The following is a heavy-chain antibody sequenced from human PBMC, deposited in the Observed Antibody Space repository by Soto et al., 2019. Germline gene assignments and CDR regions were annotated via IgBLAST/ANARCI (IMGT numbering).Heavy chain of an antibody. CDR1: GFTFSSSS. J-gene: IGHJ5*02. CDR2: IVVGSGHT. D-gene: IGHD6-25*01. Sequence: SVKVSCKASGFTFSSSSMQCVRHARGQRLEWIGWIVVGSGHTNYAQKLQERVAITRDMSTNTAYMELSSLRSEDTAVYYCARGFLIAASNWFDPWGQGTLVTVSS. CDR3: ARGFLIAASNWFDP. V-gene: IGHV1-58*02.